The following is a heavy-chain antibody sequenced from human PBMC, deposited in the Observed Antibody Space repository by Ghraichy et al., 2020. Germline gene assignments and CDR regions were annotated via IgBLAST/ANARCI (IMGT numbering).Heavy chain of an antibody. D-gene: IGHD3-10*01. V-gene: IGHV3-74*01. CDR3: ARGFGVDT. CDR1: GFSFTDYW. CDR2: LNIDGTTV. J-gene: IGHJ4*02. Sequence: GALNISCAASGFSFTDYWMHWVRQTPGRGLEWVSHLNIDGTTVNYADSVKGRFTISRDNAKNTMYLQMISLTVDDTAVYYCARGFGVDTWGQGTQVTVSS.